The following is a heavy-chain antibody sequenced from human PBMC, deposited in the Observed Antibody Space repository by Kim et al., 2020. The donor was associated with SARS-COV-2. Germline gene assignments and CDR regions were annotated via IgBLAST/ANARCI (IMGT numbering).Heavy chain of an antibody. Sequence: NPSRKGRGTISVNTSKNQCSLKLSSVTAADTAVYYCARGVKVVVTLFDYWGQGTLVTVSS. CDR3: ARGVKVVVTLFDY. D-gene: IGHD3-22*01. J-gene: IGHJ4*02. V-gene: IGHV4-59*09.